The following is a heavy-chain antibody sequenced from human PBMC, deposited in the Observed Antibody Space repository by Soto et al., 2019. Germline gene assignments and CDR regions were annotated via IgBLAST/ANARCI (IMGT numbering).Heavy chain of an antibody. D-gene: IGHD1-26*01. J-gene: IGHJ4*02. CDR1: GFTFSSYA. Sequence: LRLSCAASGFTFSSYAMHWVRQAPGKGLEWVAVIWYDGTNKYYADSVKGRFTISRDNSKNTLYLQMNSLRAEDTAVYYCARAQSSGNYYSDYWGQGTLVTVSS. CDR3: ARAQSSGNYYSDY. V-gene: IGHV3-33*01. CDR2: IWYDGTNK.